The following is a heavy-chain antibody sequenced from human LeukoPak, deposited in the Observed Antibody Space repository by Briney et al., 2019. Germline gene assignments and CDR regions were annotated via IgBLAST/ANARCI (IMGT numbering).Heavy chain of an antibody. CDR3: ARDLYYYDSSGRFDY. Sequence: GASVTVSCKASGYTFTSYGISWVRQAPGQGLEWMGWISAYNGNTYYAQKLQGRVTMTTDTSTSTAYMELRSLRSDDTAVYYCARDLYYYDSSGRFDYWGQGTLVTVS. CDR1: GYTFTSYG. D-gene: IGHD3-22*01. J-gene: IGHJ4*02. CDR2: ISAYNGNT. V-gene: IGHV1-18*01.